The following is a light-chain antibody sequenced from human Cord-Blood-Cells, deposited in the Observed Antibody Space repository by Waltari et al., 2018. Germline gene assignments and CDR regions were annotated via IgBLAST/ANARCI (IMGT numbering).Light chain of an antibody. V-gene: IGLV2-23*01. CDR2: EGN. CDR3: CSYAGSSTDVV. Sequence: QSALTQPASVSGSPGQSITISCTGTSSDVGRYNLVSWYQQHPGKAPKLMIYEGNKRPSGVSNRFSGSKSGNTASLTISGLQAEDEADYYCCSYAGSSTDVVFGGGTKLTVL. J-gene: IGLJ2*01. CDR1: SSDVGRYNL.